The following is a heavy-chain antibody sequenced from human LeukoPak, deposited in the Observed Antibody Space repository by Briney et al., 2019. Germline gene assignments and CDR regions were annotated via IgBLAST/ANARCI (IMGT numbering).Heavy chain of an antibody. V-gene: IGHV1-69*04. CDR3: AGTYYYDSSGLDY. CDR2: IIPTLGIA. J-gene: IGHJ4*02. D-gene: IGHD3-22*01. Sequence: SVRVSCKASGGTFSTYAISWVRQAPGQGLEWMGRIIPTLGIANYAQKFQGRVTITADKSTSASYMELTSLRSEDTAMYYCAGTYYYDSSGLDYWGQGTLVTVSS. CDR1: GGTFSTYA.